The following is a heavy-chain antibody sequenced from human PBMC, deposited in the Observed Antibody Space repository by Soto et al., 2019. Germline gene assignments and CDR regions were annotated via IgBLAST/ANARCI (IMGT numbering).Heavy chain of an antibody. D-gene: IGHD3-10*01. J-gene: IGHJ6*02. CDR3: ARDYAVRGVRGVVGYYGMDI. CDR2: IYYSWST. CDR1: GGSISSYY. Sequence: LTCTVSGGSISSYYWSWIRQPPGKGLEWIGYIYYSWSTNYNPSLKSRVTISVETSKNQFSLKLSSVTAADTAVYYCARDYAVRGVRGVVGYYGMDIWGQGTTVTVSS. V-gene: IGHV4-59*01.